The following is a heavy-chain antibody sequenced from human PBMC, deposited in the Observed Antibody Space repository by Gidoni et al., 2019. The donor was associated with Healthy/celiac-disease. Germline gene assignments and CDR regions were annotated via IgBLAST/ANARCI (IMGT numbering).Heavy chain of an antibody. CDR2: ISSSGSII. D-gene: IGHD2-2*01. Sequence: EVQLVESGGALVQPGGSLRRSCAASGFTFSGYSMNWVRQAPGKGLEWVSYISSSGSIIYYADSVKGRFNISRDNAKNSVYLQMNSLRAEDTAVYYCARERIVVVPAAIPPTYYYYGMDVWGQGTTVTVS. J-gene: IGHJ6*02. CDR1: GFTFSGYS. CDR3: ARERIVVVPAAIPPTYYYYGMDV. V-gene: IGHV3-48*01.